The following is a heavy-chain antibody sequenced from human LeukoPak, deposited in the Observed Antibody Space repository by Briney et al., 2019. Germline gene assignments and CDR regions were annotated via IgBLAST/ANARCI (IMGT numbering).Heavy chain of an antibody. CDR3: ARELCSTTTCYFDY. J-gene: IGHJ4*02. Sequence: SETLSLTCSVFGGSISSYYWSWIRQPPGKGLEWIGYIYYTGSTNYNPSLKSRVTISLDTSKNQFSLKLNSVTAADTAVYYCARELCSTTTCYFDYWGQGTLVTVSS. D-gene: IGHD2-2*01. CDR2: IYYTGST. CDR1: GGSISSYY. V-gene: IGHV4-59*01.